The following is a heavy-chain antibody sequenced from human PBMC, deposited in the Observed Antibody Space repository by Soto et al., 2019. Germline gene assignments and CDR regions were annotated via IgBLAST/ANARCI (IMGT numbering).Heavy chain of an antibody. CDR3: ASDIVGATTYGMDV. CDR1: GFTFDDYG. D-gene: IGHD1-26*01. CDR2: INWNGGST. V-gene: IGHV3-20*04. J-gene: IGHJ6*02. Sequence: EVQLVESGGGVVRPGGSLRLSCAASGFTFDDYGLSWVRQAPGKGLEWVSGINWNGGSTRYADSVKGRFTISRDNAKNSLYLQMNSLRAEDTALYYCASDIVGATTYGMDVWGQGTTVTVSS.